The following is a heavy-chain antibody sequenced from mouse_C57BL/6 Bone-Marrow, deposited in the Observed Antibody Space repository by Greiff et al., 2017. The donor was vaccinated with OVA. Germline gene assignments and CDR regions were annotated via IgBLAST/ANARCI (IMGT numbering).Heavy chain of an antibody. V-gene: IGHV1-4*01. CDR3: EREDGNWFAY. Sequence: VQLQESGAELARPGASVKMSCKASGYTFTSYTMHWVKQRPGQGLEWIGYINPSRGYTKYNQKFKDKATLTADKSSSTAYLQLSSLTSEDSAVYYCEREDGNWFAYWGQGTLVTVSA. CDR2: INPSRGYT. J-gene: IGHJ3*01. CDR1: GYTFTSYT. D-gene: IGHD2-1*01.